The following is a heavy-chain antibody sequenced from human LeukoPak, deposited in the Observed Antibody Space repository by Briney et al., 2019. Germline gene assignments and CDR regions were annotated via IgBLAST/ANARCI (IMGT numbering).Heavy chain of an antibody. Sequence: SETLSLTCTVSGGSISSSSYYWGWIRQPPGKGLEWIGSIYYSGSTYYNPSLKSRVTISVDTSKNQFSLKLSSVTAADTAVYYCARQQRGLFDYWGQGTLVTVSS. CDR3: ARQQRGLFDY. CDR2: IYYSGST. V-gene: IGHV4-39*01. D-gene: IGHD6-25*01. J-gene: IGHJ4*02. CDR1: GGSISSSSYY.